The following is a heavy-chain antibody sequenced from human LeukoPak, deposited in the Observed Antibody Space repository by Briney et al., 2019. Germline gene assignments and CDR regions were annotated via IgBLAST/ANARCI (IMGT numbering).Heavy chain of an antibody. Sequence: VSVKVSCKASGYTFTRYDINLVRQATGDALEWIGLMNHNSGNTGYAQKFQGRVTMTRNTSISTAYMELSSLRSEDTAVYYCARCGRYCSSTSCYMDYYYYYMDVWGKGTTVTVSS. J-gene: IGHJ6*03. CDR2: MNHNSGNT. CDR3: ARCGRYCSSTSCYMDYYYYYMDV. CDR1: GYTFTRYD. D-gene: IGHD2-2*02. V-gene: IGHV1-8*01.